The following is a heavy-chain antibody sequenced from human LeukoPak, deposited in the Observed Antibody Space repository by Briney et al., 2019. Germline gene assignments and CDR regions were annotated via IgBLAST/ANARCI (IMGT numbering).Heavy chain of an antibody. Sequence: GGSLRLSCAASGFSCSDYAMNWVRQAPGKGLEWVAYISSIRGNAVYYADSVRGRFAISRDDAKNSLYLQMHSLRVEDSALYYCARGPSLYTDAFDIWGLGTMVTVSS. CDR3: ARGPSLYTDAFDI. J-gene: IGHJ3*02. CDR1: GFSCSDYA. CDR2: ISSIRGNAV. V-gene: IGHV3-48*04. D-gene: IGHD1-1*01.